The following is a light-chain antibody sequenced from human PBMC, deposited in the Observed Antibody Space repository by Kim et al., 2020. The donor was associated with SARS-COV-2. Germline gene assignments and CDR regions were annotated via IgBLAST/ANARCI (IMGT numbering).Light chain of an antibody. Sequence: QSALTQPASVSGSPGQSFTISCTGTSSDVGAYNYVSCHQQHPGKPPELMINDVSNRPAGVSTRFSGSKSGNTASLSISGLQEEDEADYYCSSYANTSTYVFGTGTKVTVL. CDR2: DVS. V-gene: IGLV2-14*03. J-gene: IGLJ1*01. CDR1: SSDVGAYNY. CDR3: SSYANTSTYV.